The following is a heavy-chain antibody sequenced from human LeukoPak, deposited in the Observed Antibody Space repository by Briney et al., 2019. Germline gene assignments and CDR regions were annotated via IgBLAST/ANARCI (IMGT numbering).Heavy chain of an antibody. CDR1: GFTFSSYA. V-gene: IGHV3-23*01. J-gene: IGHJ4*02. CDR2: ITGSGDST. D-gene: IGHD5-12*01. Sequence: PGGSLRLSCTASGFTFSSYAMSWVRQAPGNGLDWVSAITGSGDSTYYADSVKGRFTISRDNSKNTLYLQMNNLRAEDTALYYCAKDRVPRYSGYGLSDDWGQGTLVTVSA. CDR3: AKDRVPRYSGYGLSDD.